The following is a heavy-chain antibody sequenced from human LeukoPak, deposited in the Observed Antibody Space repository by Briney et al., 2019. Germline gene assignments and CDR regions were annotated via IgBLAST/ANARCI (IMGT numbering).Heavy chain of an antibody. CDR3: ARGSSYYYDMAWFDP. D-gene: IGHD3-22*01. CDR2: MNPNSGNT. V-gene: IGHV1-8*01. Sequence: ASVKVSCKASGYTFTSYDINRVRQATGQGLEWMGWMNPNSGNTGYAQKFQGRVTMTRNTSISTAYMEQSSLRSEDTAVYYCARGSSYYYDMAWFDPWGQGTLVTVSS. CDR1: GYTFTSYD. J-gene: IGHJ5*02.